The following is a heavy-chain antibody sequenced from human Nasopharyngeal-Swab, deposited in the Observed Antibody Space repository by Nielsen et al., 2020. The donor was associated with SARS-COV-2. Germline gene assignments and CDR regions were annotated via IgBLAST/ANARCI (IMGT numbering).Heavy chain of an antibody. CDR1: GFTFSSYG. Sequence: GESLKTSWAASGFTFSSYGMHWVRQAPGKGLEWVAVIWYDGSNKYYADSVKGRFTISRDNSKNTLYLQMNSLRAEDTAVYYCARDWYSSSSDHYYYGMDVWGQGTTVTVSS. CDR2: IWYDGSNK. CDR3: ARDWYSSSSDHYYYGMDV. V-gene: IGHV3-33*01. J-gene: IGHJ6*02. D-gene: IGHD6-6*01.